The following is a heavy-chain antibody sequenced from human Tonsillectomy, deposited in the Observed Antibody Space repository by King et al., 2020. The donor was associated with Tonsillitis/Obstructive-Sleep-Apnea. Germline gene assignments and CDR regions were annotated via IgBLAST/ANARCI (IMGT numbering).Heavy chain of an antibody. CDR2: IYYSGST. CDR1: GGSISSYY. D-gene: IGHD1-26*01. J-gene: IGHJ6*03. CDR3: ARVGVGATEDYYYYCYMDV. Sequence: QLQESGPGLVKPSETLSLTCTVSGGSISSYYWSWIRQPPGKGLEWIGYIYYSGSTNYNPSLKSRVTISVDTSKNQFSLKLSSVTAAETAVYYCARVGVGATEDYYYYCYMDVWGKGTMVTVSS. V-gene: IGHV4-59*01.